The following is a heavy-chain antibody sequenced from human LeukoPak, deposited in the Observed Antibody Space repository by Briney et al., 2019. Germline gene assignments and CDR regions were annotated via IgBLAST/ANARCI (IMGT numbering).Heavy chain of an antibody. Sequence: GGSLRLSCAASGFTFSSFAMSWVRQAPGKGLEWVSSISGSGGNTYYADSVKGRFTISRDNSQNTLYLQMNSLRAEDTAVYYCAKDWTGTKPFDLWGRGTLVTVSS. CDR2: ISGSGGNT. J-gene: IGHJ2*01. CDR1: GFTFSSFA. V-gene: IGHV3-23*01. CDR3: AKDWTGTKPFDL. D-gene: IGHD3/OR15-3a*01.